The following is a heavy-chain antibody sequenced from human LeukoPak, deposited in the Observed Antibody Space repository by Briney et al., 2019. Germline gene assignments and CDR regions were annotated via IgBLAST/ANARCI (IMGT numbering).Heavy chain of an antibody. Sequence: GGSLRLSCAASGFTVTYNYMSWVRQAPGKGLEWVSVISGGGSTHYADSVKGRFTISRDNSKNTLYLQMNSLRPEDTAVYYCAREGIRPTFDHWGQGTLVTVSS. D-gene: IGHD6-13*01. V-gene: IGHV3-66*02. J-gene: IGHJ4*02. CDR2: ISGGGST. CDR3: AREGIRPTFDH. CDR1: GFTVTYNY.